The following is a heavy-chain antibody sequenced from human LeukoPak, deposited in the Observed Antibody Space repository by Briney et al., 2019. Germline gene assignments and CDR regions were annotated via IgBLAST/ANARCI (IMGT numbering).Heavy chain of an antibody. CDR3: ARVDTAMVIKTDY. CDR2: INPDSGAT. CDR1: GYTFTGYY. V-gene: IGHV1-2*02. J-gene: IGHJ4*02. Sequence: ASVKVSCKASGYTFTGYYIYWVRQAPGQRLEWMGWINPDSGATNYAQNFQGRVTMTRDTSISTAYMELSSLRSDDTAVYYCARVDTAMVIKTDYWGQGTLVTVFS. D-gene: IGHD5-18*01.